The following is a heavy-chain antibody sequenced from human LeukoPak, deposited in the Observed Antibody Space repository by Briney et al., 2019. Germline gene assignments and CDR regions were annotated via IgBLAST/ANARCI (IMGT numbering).Heavy chain of an antibody. D-gene: IGHD4-17*01. CDR1: GGTFNSYP. CDR2: IIPIFSTT. CDR3: AMSTVNTGWPRDPKKYYYFMDV. J-gene: IGHJ6*03. Sequence: SVKVSCKPSGGTFNSYPISWVRQAPGQGLEWMGGIIPIFSTTDYAQEFQGRVTITADESTTTAYMELSSLRSEDTAVYYCAMSTVNTGWPRDPKKYYYFMDVWGEGTTVTVSS. V-gene: IGHV1-69*13.